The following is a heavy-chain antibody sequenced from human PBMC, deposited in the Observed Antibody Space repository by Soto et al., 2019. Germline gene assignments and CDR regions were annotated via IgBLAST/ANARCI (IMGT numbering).Heavy chain of an antibody. D-gene: IGHD3-10*01. CDR1: GVSISSGGNY. V-gene: IGHV4-31*03. Sequence: QVQLQESGPGLVKPSQTLSLTCSVSGVSISSGGNYWTWIRQLPGEGLEWIGYISNTETTVYNPSLKSRLTLSVDTSKRQLSLKLSSVTAADTAVYFCARCSRYGSGTNYFDFWGQGLPVTVSS. J-gene: IGHJ4*02. CDR3: ARCSRYGSGTNYFDF. CDR2: ISNTETT.